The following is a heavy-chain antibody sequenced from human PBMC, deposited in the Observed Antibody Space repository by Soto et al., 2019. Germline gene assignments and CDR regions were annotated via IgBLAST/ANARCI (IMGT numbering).Heavy chain of an antibody. V-gene: IGHV3-30-3*01. D-gene: IGHD4-4*01. J-gene: IGHJ2*01. Sequence: QVQLVESGGGVVQPGKSLRLSCAASGFTFSSYAMHWVRQAPGKGLEWVAVISYDASNKYYADSVKGRFTISRDNSNNTLYLKMKSLRAEDTAVYYCARPLWRNDYNWGYFDLWGRGSLVTVSS. CDR3: ARPLWRNDYNWGYFDL. CDR1: GFTFSSYA. CDR2: ISYDASNK.